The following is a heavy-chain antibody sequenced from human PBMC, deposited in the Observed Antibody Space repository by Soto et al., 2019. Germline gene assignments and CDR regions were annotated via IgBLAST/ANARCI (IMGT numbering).Heavy chain of an antibody. CDR1: GGTFSSYA. CDR3: AFPSFGGSTAMVTLNSYGMDV. Sequence: GASVKVSCKASGGTFSSYAISWVRQAPGQGLEWMGGIIPIFGTANYAQKFQGRVTITADKSTSTAYMELSSLRSEDTAVYYCAFPSFGGSTAMVTLNSYGMDVWGQGTTVTVSS. CDR2: IIPIFGTA. J-gene: IGHJ6*02. V-gene: IGHV1-69*06. D-gene: IGHD5-18*01.